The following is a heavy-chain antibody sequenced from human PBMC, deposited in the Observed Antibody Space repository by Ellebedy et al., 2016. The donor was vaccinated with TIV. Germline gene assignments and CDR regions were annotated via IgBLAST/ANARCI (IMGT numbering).Heavy chain of an antibody. CDR2: IYSGGDT. CDR1: GFTVSRRY. D-gene: IGHD5-18*01. J-gene: IGHJ6*02. Sequence: GGSLRLSCAASGFTVSRRYMNWVRQAPGKGLEWVSVIYSGGDTSYADSVKGRFTISRDNSKNTLYLQMNSLRAEDTAVYYCAREREIQLWTVYYFYGMDVWGQGTTVTVSS. V-gene: IGHV3-53*05. CDR3: AREREIQLWTVYYFYGMDV.